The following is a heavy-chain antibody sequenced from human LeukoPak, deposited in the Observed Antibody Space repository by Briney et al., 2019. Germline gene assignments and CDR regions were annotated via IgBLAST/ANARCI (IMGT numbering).Heavy chain of an antibody. D-gene: IGHD6-6*01. CDR1: GFTFSSSY. J-gene: IGHJ4*02. Sequence: PGGSLRLSCSASGFTFSSSYMGWVRQAPGKGLEWVSVIYSGGSTYYTDSVTGPFTISQHNTKNTPYLPIKSPSIQDTPPYYCARVAFRSSSYISGIDYWGQGTLVTVSS. CDR2: IYSGGST. CDR3: ARVAFRSSSYISGIDY. V-gene: IGHV3-53*01.